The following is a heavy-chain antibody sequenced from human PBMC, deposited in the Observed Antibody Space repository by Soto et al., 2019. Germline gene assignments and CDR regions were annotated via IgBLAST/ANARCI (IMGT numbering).Heavy chain of an antibody. Sequence: GGSLRLSCSGSGFTFSGYAMHWVRQAPGKGLEYVSGISNNGGSTYYTDSVKGRFTISRDNSKNTLYLLMSSLRTEDTAVYYCVKDRDRSSWYFSPFDLWGRGTLVTVS. CDR3: VKDRDRSSWYFSPFDL. V-gene: IGHV3-64D*06. J-gene: IGHJ2*01. CDR1: GFTFSGYA. CDR2: ISNNGGST. D-gene: IGHD6-13*01.